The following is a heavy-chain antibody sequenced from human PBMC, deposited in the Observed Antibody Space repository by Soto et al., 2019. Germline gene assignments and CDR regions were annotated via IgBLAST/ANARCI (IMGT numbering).Heavy chain of an antibody. Sequence: QVQLVQSGAEVKKPGSSVKVSCKASGGTFSSYTISWVRQAPGQGLEWMGRIIPILGIANYAQKFQGRVTITADKSTSTDYMELSSLRSEDTAVYYGARSWRGTYGMDVWGQGTTVTVSS. J-gene: IGHJ6*02. V-gene: IGHV1-69*02. CDR3: ARSWRGTYGMDV. D-gene: IGHD1-1*01. CDR2: IIPILGIA. CDR1: GGTFSSYT.